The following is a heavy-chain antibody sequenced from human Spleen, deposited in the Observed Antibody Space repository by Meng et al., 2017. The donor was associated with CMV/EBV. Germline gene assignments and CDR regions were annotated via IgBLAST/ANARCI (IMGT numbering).Heavy chain of an antibody. CDR1: GYPFTGYY. CDR3: ARGPKRGNFQHYLFDY. CDR2: INPNTGDT. Sequence: SGYPFTGYYMHWVRQAPGQGREWMGCINPNTGDTNFAQKYQDRVTMSRDTSITTAYMELNRLRSDDTAVYYCARGPKRGNFQHYLFDYWGQGTLVTVSS. J-gene: IGHJ4*02. D-gene: IGHD1-26*01. V-gene: IGHV1-2*02.